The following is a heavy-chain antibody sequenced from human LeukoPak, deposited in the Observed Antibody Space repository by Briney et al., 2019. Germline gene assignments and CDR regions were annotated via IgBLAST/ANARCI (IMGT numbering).Heavy chain of an antibody. CDR2: MSTSGSAV. J-gene: IGHJ6*02. D-gene: IGHD3-10*01. V-gene: IGHV3-11*01. CDR3: ARVEHYGSGGINVLYGMDV. Sequence: GGSLRLSCAASGFTFSNYYMSWIRQAPGKGLEWISYMSTSGSAVYYADSVKGRFTISRDNAKNSLYLQMNSLRAEDTAIYYCARVEHYGSGGINVLYGMDVWGQGTTVTVSS. CDR1: GFTFSNYY.